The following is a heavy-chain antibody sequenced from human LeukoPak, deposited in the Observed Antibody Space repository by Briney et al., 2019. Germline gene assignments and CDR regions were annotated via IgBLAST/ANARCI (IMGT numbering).Heavy chain of an antibody. CDR1: GGSISSYY. J-gene: IGHJ4*02. CDR2: IIYSGST. Sequence: PSETLSLTCTVSGGSISSYYWSWIRQPPGKGLEWIGYIIYSGSTNYNPSLKSRVTISVDTSKNQFSLKLSSVTAADTAVYYCASTGEMYRSGWYFEYWGQGTLVTV. CDR3: ASTGEMYRSGWYFEY. D-gene: IGHD6-19*01. V-gene: IGHV4-59*01.